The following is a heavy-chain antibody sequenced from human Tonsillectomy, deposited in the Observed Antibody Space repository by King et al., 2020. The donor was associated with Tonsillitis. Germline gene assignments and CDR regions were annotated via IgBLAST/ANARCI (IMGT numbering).Heavy chain of an antibody. CDR2: IKQDGSEE. D-gene: IGHD2-8*01. Sequence: VQLVEAGGGLVQPVGYLRLYWAASGFTFSSYWMRWVRQAPGKGVEWVANIKQDGSEEYYVDYVKGRFTSPRENAQNSLYVQMNSLRAEDTAVYYCAREMYGDYYGMDVWGQGTTVTVSS. CDR1: GFTFSSYW. V-gene: IGHV3-7*01. J-gene: IGHJ6*02. CDR3: AREMYGDYYGMDV.